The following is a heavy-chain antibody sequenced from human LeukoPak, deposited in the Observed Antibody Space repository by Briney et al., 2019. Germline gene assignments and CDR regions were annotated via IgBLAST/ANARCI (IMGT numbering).Heavy chain of an antibody. CDR1: QFTFSSYV. J-gene: IGHJ6*03. V-gene: IGHV3-23*01. Sequence: GGSLRLSCAASQFTFSSYVMSWVRQAPGKGLEWVSAISGSGGSTYYADSVKGRFTMSRDNAKNSLYLQMNSLRAEDTAIYYCAKVKNDILTGYWYYYYMDVWGKGTTVTVSS. CDR3: AKVKNDILTGYWYYYYMDV. CDR2: ISGSGGST. D-gene: IGHD3-9*01.